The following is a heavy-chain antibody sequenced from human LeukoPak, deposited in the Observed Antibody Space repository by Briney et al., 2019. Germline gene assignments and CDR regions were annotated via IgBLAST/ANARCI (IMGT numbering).Heavy chain of an antibody. Sequence: ASVKVSCKASGYIFTAHNIHWIRQAPGQGLEWVGWISPSSGSSSTAQKFQGRVTMTRDTSISTAYMELSRLRSDDTAVYYCARDFGFWSGYYFDYWGQGTLVTVSS. D-gene: IGHD3-3*01. CDR2: ISPSSGSS. CDR1: GYIFTAHN. V-gene: IGHV1-2*02. J-gene: IGHJ4*02. CDR3: ARDFGFWSGYYFDY.